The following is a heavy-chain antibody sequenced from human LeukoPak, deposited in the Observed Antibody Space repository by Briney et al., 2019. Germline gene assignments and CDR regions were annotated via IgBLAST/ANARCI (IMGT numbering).Heavy chain of an antibody. Sequence: SETLSLTCTVSGDSISSYYWSWIRQPPGKGQEWIGYIYYSGSTNYNPSLKSRVTMSVDTSKNQFSLKLSSVTAADTAVYYCARPLEATVTVPFDYWGRGTLVTVSS. J-gene: IGHJ4*02. CDR3: ARPLEATVTVPFDY. CDR2: IYYSGST. V-gene: IGHV4-59*08. CDR1: GDSISSYY. D-gene: IGHD4-17*01.